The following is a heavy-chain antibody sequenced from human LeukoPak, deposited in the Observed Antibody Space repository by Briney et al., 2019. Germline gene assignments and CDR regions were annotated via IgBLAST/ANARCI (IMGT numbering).Heavy chain of an antibody. CDR2: ISYDGSNK. V-gene: IGHV3-30*18. J-gene: IGHJ1*01. CDR1: GFTFSIYG. D-gene: IGHD3-9*01. CDR3: AKDWNYNTGYQYGYFQH. Sequence: PGGSLRLSCAALGFTFSIYGMHWVRQAPAKGLEWVAVISYDGSNKYYGDSVKGRFTISRDNSKDTLYLQMNSLRAEDTAVYYCAKDWNYNTGYQYGYFQHWGQGTLVTVSS.